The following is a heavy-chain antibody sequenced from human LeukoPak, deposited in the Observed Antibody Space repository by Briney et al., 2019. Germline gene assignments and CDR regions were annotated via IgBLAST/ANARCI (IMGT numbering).Heavy chain of an antibody. Sequence: SGGSLRLSCAASGFTFSSYWMSWVRQAPGKGLEWVANIEQEGSEKNYVDSVKGRFTISRDNAKNSLYLQMNSLRADDTAVYYCARGGHDPGIPFDIWGQGTMVTVSS. CDR3: ARGGHDPGIPFDI. CDR1: GFTFSSYW. V-gene: IGHV3-7*02. CDR2: IEQEGSEK. D-gene: IGHD1-1*01. J-gene: IGHJ3*02.